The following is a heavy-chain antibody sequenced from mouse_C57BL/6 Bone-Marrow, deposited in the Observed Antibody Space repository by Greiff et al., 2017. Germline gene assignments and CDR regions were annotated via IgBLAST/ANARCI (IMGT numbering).Heavy chain of an antibody. CDR3: ARPRRRVYYYAMDY. CDR1: GFTFSSYA. CDR2: LSDGGSYT. Sequence: EVKVVESGGGLVKPGGSLKLSCAASGFTFSSYAMSWVRQTPEKRLEWVATLSDGGSYTYYPDNVKGRFTISRDNAKNNLYLQMSHLKSEDTAMYYCARPRRRVYYYAMDYWGQGTSVTVSS. D-gene: IGHD3-3*01. J-gene: IGHJ4*01. V-gene: IGHV5-4*03.